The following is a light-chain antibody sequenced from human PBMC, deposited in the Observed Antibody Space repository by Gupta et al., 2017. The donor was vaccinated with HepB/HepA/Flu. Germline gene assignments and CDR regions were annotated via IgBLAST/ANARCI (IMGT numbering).Light chain of an antibody. CDR3: APWDSSLSAVV. CDR2: ENN. J-gene: IGLJ3*02. Sequence: QSVFPQPHSVSAAPGQKVNISCSGSSSNIGNNHVSWYQQIPGTAPNLLMYENNKRPSGIPDRFSASKSGTSATLDITGLQTGDEADYYCAPWDSSLSAVVFGGGTKLTVL. CDR1: SSNIGNNH. V-gene: IGLV1-51*01.